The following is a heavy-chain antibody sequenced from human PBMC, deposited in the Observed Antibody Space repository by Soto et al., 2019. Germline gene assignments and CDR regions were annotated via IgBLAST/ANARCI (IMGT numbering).Heavy chain of an antibody. CDR3: AKEASGGGGGHLDY. J-gene: IGHJ4*02. V-gene: IGHV3-23*01. CDR2: ISGSGGST. Sequence: EVQLLDSGGGLVQPGGSLRLSCAASGFTFSIYAMSWVRQAPGEGLERVSSISGSGGSTYYADSVKGRFTISRDNSKNTVYLHMNSLGAEDTALYYCAKEASGGGGGHLDYWGQGTLVTVSS. D-gene: IGHD3-16*01. CDR1: GFTFSIYA.